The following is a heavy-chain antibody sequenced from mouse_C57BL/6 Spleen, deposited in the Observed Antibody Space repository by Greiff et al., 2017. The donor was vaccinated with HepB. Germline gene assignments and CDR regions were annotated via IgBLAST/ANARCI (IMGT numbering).Heavy chain of an antibody. J-gene: IGHJ2*01. CDR2: IDPETGGT. D-gene: IGHD1-1*02. Sequence: VQLQQSGAELVRPGASVTLSCKASGYTFTDYEMHWVKQTPVHGLEWIGAIDPETGGTAYNQKFKVKAILTADKSSSTAYMELRSLTSEDSAVYYCTLWCHYYWGQGTTLTVSS. CDR3: TLWCHYY. V-gene: IGHV1-15*01. CDR1: GYTFTDYE.